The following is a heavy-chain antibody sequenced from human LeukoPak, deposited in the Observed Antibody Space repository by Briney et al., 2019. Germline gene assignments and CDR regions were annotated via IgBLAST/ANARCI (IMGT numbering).Heavy chain of an antibody. V-gene: IGHV3-7*01. CDR1: GFTFSSYW. J-gene: IGHJ4*02. CDR3: ARDQVAAAPDY. Sequence: GGSLRLSCAASGFTFSSYWMSWVRQAPGKWLEWVANIKQDGSEKYYVDSVKGRFTISRDNAKNSLYLKMNSLRAEDTAVYYCARDQVAAAPDYWGQGTLVTVSS. D-gene: IGHD6-13*01. CDR2: IKQDGSEK.